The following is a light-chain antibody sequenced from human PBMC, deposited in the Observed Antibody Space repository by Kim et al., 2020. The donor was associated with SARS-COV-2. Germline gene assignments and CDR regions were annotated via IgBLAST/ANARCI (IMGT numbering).Light chain of an antibody. CDR2: AAS. CDR1: HDIAKS. Sequence: ASVGDRVTITCRASHDIAKSLAWYQQKPGKVPKLLIYAASTLQSGVPSRFSGSGYGTEFTLTIGSLQTEDVATYYCQKYNSAPWTFGPGTKVDIK. CDR3: QKYNSAPWT. J-gene: IGKJ1*01. V-gene: IGKV1-27*01.